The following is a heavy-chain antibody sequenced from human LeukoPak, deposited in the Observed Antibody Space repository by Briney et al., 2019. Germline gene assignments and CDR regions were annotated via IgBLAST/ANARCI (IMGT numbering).Heavy chain of an antibody. Sequence: GESLKISCQTSGFSFTTCWIGWVRQMPGKGLEWMGIIYPGDSVTRYSPSFEGQVTISADKSISTAYLQWSSLKASDTAMYYCARFHSSTWYADYWGQGTLVTVSS. CDR2: IYPGDSVT. V-gene: IGHV5-51*01. J-gene: IGHJ4*02. CDR1: GFSFTTCW. D-gene: IGHD6-13*01. CDR3: ARFHSSTWYADY.